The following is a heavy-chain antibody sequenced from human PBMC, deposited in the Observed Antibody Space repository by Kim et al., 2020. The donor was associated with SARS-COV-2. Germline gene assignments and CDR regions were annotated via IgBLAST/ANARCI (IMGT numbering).Heavy chain of an antibody. CDR3: ARGAIFGVVITSYYYYGMDV. V-gene: IGHV4-39*07. Sequence: SETLSLTCTVSGGSISSSSYYWGWIRQPPGKGLEWIGSIYYSGSTYYNPSLKSRVTISVDTSKNQFSLKLSSVTAADTAVYYCARGAIFGVVITSYYYYGMDVWGQGTTVPVPS. D-gene: IGHD3-3*01. CDR2: IYYSGST. J-gene: IGHJ6*02. CDR1: GGSISSSSYY.